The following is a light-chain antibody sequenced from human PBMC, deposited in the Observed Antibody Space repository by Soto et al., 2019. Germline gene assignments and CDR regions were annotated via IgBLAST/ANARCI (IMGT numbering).Light chain of an antibody. Sequence: EIVMTQSPATLSVFPGERATLSCRASQSVGTNLVWYQQKPGQAPKLLIYGTFTRATGIPLRFSGSGSGTEFTLTISSPQSEDVAVYYCQQYNNWPYTFGQGTKLEI. CDR2: GTF. V-gene: IGKV3-15*01. CDR3: QQYNNWPYT. CDR1: QSVGTN. J-gene: IGKJ2*01.